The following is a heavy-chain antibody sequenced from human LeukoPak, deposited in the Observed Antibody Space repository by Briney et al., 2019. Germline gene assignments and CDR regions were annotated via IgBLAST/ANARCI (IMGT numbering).Heavy chain of an antibody. CDR3: AKDGGYSSSWYYFDY. J-gene: IGHJ4*02. CDR2: ISGSGGST. D-gene: IGHD6-13*01. V-gene: IGHV3-23*01. Sequence: PGGSLRLSCAASGFTFSSYAMSWVRQAPGKGLEWVSAISGSGGSTYYADSVKGRFTISRDNSKNTLYLQMNSLRAEDTAVYYCAKDGGYSSSWYYFDYWGQGTLVTVSS. CDR1: GFTFSSYA.